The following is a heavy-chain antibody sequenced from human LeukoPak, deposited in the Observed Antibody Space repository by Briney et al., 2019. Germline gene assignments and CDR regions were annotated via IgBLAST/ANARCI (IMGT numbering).Heavy chain of an antibody. D-gene: IGHD3-22*01. J-gene: IGHJ4*02. V-gene: IGHV1-69*04. CDR2: IIPILGIA. CDR1: GGTFSSYA. CDR3: ARATYYYYDSSGYPY. Sequence: SVKVSCKASGGTFSSYAISWVRQAPAQGLEWMGRIIPILGIANYAQKFQGRVTITADKSTSTAYMELSSLRSEDTAVYYCARATYYYYDSSGYPYWGQGTLVTVSS.